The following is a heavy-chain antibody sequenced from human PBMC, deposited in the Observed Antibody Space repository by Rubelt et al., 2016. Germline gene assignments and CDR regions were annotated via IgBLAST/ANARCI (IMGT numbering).Heavy chain of an antibody. CDR3: ARVVRSPNQLLSAYYYYDMDV. Sequence: QITLKESSPMLVKPTQTLTLTCTFSGFSLSTGGVGVGWIRQPPGKALEWLALIYWDDDKRYSPSLKRRPTISKDPSKNQVVLTLTKMDPVDQATYYGARVVRSPNQLLSAYYYYDMDVWGQGTTVTVSS. D-gene: IGHD2-2*01. CDR2: IYWDDDK. J-gene: IGHJ6*02. V-gene: IGHV2-5*02. CDR1: GFSLSTGGVG.